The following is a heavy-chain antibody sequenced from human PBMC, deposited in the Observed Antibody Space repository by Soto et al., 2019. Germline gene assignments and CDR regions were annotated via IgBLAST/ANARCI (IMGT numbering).Heavy chain of an antibody. CDR3: ARGGIAARAASFDY. J-gene: IGHJ4*02. CDR1: GGTLSSYA. V-gene: IGHV1-69*13. D-gene: IGHD6-6*01. CDR2: IIPIFGTA. Sequence: ASVKVSCKASGGTLSSYAISWVRQAPGQGLEWMGGIIPIFGTANYAQKFQGRVTITADESTSTAYMELSSLRSEDTAVYYCARGGIAARAASFDYWGQGTLVTVS.